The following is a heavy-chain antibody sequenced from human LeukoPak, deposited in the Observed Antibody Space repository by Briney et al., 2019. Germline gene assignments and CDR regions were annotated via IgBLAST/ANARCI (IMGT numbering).Heavy chain of an antibody. CDR1: GFTFSSYD. CDR3: ARRRVVAAFDY. Sequence: PGGSLRLSCAASGFTFSSYDMHWVRQAPGKGLEWVAVISYDGSNKYYADSVKGRFTISRDNSKNTLYLQMNSLRAEDTAVYYCARRRVVAAFDYWGQGTLVTVSS. V-gene: IGHV3-30*03. D-gene: IGHD2-15*01. J-gene: IGHJ4*02. CDR2: ISYDGSNK.